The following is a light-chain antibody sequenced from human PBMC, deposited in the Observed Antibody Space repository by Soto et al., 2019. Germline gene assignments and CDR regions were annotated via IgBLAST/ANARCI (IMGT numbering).Light chain of an antibody. J-gene: IGKJ1*01. CDR2: GAS. CDR1: QSVISSS. CDR3: QQYGTSPQT. Sequence: EMVLTQSPGTLSLSPGGRATLSCSASQSVISSSLAWYQQKPGQAPRLLIYGASSRATGIPDRFSGSGSGTDFTLTISRLEPEDFAVYYCQQYGTSPQTFGQGTKVDIK. V-gene: IGKV3-20*01.